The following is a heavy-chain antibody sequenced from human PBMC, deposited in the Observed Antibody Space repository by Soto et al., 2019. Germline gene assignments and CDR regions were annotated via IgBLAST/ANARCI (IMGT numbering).Heavy chain of an antibody. CDR3: ARGLGYCSSTSCYRRPAYNWFDP. D-gene: IGHD2-2*01. CDR2: INHSGST. CDR1: GGSFSGYY. V-gene: IGHV4-34*01. Sequence: KPSETLSLTCAVYGGSFSGYYWSWIRQPPGKGLEWIGEINHSGSTNYNPSLKSRVTISVDTSKNQFSLKLSSVTAADTAVYYCARGLGYCSSTSCYRRPAYNWFDPWGQGTLVTVSS. J-gene: IGHJ5*02.